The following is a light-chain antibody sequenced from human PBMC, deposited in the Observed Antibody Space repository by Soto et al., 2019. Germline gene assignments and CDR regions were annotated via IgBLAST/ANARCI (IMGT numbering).Light chain of an antibody. CDR1: QSIRTW. J-gene: IGKJ1*01. CDR2: DAS. V-gene: IGKV1-5*01. Sequence: DIQMTQSPSTLSASVGDRVTITCRASQSIRTWLAWYQQKPGKAPKLLIYDASSLKSGVPSRFSGGGSGTESSLTVSSLQPDDFTTYYCQQYNTNPWTFGQGTKVDIK. CDR3: QQYNTNPWT.